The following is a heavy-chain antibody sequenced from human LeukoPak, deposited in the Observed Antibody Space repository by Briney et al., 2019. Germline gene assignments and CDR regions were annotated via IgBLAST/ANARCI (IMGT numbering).Heavy chain of an antibody. CDR3: AFCGGDCYGLSNFDY. Sequence: SETLSLTCTVSGGSISSSSYYWGWIRQPPGKGLEWVGSIYYSGSTYYNPSLKSRVTLSVDTSKNQFSLKLSSVTAADTAVYYCAFCGGDCYGLSNFDYWGQGTLVTVSS. CDR2: IYYSGST. J-gene: IGHJ4*02. CDR1: GGSISSSSYY. D-gene: IGHD2-21*01. V-gene: IGHV4-39*01.